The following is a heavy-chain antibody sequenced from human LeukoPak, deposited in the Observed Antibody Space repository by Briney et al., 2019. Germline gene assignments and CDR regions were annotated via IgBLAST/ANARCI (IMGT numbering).Heavy chain of an antibody. CDR1: GFTFSSYS. D-gene: IGHD6-13*01. CDR2: ISSSSSYI. J-gene: IGHJ4*02. V-gene: IGHV3-21*01. Sequence: PGGSLRLSCAASGFTFSSYSMNWVRQAPGKGLEWVSSISSSSSYIYYADSVKGRFTISRDNAKNSLYLQMNCLRAEDTAVYYCARSFLSIAAAATDYWGQGTLVTVSS. CDR3: ARSFLSIAAAATDY.